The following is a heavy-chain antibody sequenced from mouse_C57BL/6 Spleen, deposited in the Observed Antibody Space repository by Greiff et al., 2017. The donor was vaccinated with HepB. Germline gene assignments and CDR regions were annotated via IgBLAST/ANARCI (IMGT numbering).Heavy chain of an antibody. D-gene: IGHD1-1*01. Sequence: EVQLVESGPELVKPGASVKISCKASGYSFTDYNMNWVKQSNGKSLEWIGVINPNYGTTSYNQKFKGKATLTVDQSSSTAYMQLNSLTSEESAVYYCARGDHITTVVAPYYLDDWGQGTTLTVSS. CDR1: GYSFTDYN. V-gene: IGHV1-39*01. J-gene: IGHJ2*01. CDR2: INPNYGTT. CDR3: ARGDHITTVVAPYYLDD.